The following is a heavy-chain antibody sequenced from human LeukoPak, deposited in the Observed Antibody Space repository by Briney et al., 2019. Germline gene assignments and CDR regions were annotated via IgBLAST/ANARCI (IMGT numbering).Heavy chain of an antibody. J-gene: IGHJ4*02. D-gene: IGHD5-18*01. V-gene: IGHV4-59*01. CDR1: GGSISNYY. CDR2: IYYSGST. CDR3: ARLSRYSYGYFDY. Sequence: PSETLSLTCTVSGGSISNYYWSWIRQPPGKGLEWIGYIYYSGSTNYNPSLKSRVTISVDTSKKQFSLKMSSVTAADTAVYYCARLSRYSYGYFDYWGQGTLVTVSS.